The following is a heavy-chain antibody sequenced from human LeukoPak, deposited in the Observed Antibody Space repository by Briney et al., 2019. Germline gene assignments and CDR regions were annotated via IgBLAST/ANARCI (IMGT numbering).Heavy chain of an antibody. V-gene: IGHV1-18*04. D-gene: IGHD2-2*01. CDR3: ARVPLIVVVPAALSGDY. J-gene: IGHJ4*02. CDR2: ISAYNGNT. CDR1: GYTFTSYG. Sequence: ASVNVSCKASGYTFTSYGISWVRQAPGHGREWMGWISAYNGNTNYAQKLQGRVTMTTDTSTSTAYMELRSRRSDDTAVYYCARVPLIVVVPAALSGDYWGQGTLVTVSS.